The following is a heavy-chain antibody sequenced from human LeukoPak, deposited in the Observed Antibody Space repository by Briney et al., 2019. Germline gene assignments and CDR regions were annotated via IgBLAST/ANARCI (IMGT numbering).Heavy chain of an antibody. D-gene: IGHD5-12*01. J-gene: IGHJ4*02. CDR2: ISATSSDV. V-gene: IGHV3-21*04. CDR3: AKGLFSAYDKYLDS. Sequence: GGSLRLSCAGSGFAFESYTMTWVRQAPGKGLEWVSLISATSSDVNYAESVRGRFTISRDNAKNSLFLLMDSLRVEDSAIYYCAKGLFSAYDKYLDSWGQGTLVTVSS. CDR1: GFAFESYT.